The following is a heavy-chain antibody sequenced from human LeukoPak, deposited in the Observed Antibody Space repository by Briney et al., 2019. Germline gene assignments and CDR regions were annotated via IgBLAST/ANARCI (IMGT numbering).Heavy chain of an antibody. CDR1: GYTFTGYY. V-gene: IGHV1-2*02. J-gene: IGHJ5*02. Sequence: ASVKISCKASGYTFTGYYMHWVRQAPGQGLEWMGWINPNSGGTNYAQKFQGRVTMTRDTSISTAYMELSRLRSDDTAVYYCARDYSPGSYWRPRWFDHWGQGTLVTVSS. CDR3: ARDYSPGSYWRPRWFDH. D-gene: IGHD3-10*01. CDR2: INPNSGGT.